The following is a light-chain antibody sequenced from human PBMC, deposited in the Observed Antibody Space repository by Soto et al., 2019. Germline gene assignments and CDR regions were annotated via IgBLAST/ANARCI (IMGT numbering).Light chain of an antibody. CDR1: QSINSY. CDR3: QQSYSTPLT. Sequence: QMNQSPSTLSASVGDRVTITCRASQSINSYLKWYQQKPGKPPKLLIYAASSLQSGVPSRFSGSGSGTDFTLTISSLQPEDFATYYCQQSYSTPLTFGGGTKVDIK. CDR2: AAS. V-gene: IGKV1-39*01. J-gene: IGKJ4*01.